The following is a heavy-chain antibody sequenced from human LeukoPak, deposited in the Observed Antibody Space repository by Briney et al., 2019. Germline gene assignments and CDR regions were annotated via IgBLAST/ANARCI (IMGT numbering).Heavy chain of an antibody. V-gene: IGHV3-21*01. J-gene: IGHJ4*02. Sequence: GGSLRLSCAASGFTFSSHSMNWVRQAPGKGLEWVSSISSSRSYIYYADSVKGRFTISRDNAKNSLYLQMNSLRAEDTAVYYCARSYYYDSSGYYSHWGQGTLVTVSS. CDR1: GFTFSSHS. CDR2: ISSSRSYI. D-gene: IGHD3-22*01. CDR3: ARSYYYDSSGYYSH.